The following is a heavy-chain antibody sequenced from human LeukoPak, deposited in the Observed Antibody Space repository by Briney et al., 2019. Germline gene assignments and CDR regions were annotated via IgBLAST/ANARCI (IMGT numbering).Heavy chain of an antibody. Sequence: SVKVSCKASGGTFSSYAISWVRQAPGQGLEWMGRIIPIFGTANYAQKFQGRVTITTDESTSTAYMELSSLRSEDTAVYYCARDMLGYYYYYMDVWGNGTTVTVSS. CDR3: ARDMLGYYYYYMDV. J-gene: IGHJ6*03. CDR2: IIPIFGTA. V-gene: IGHV1-69*05. CDR1: GGTFSSYA. D-gene: IGHD3-10*02.